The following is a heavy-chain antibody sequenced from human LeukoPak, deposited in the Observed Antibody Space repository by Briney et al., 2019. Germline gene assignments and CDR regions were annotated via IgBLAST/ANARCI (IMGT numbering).Heavy chain of an antibody. CDR3: AKDSAFYYIDV. CDR1: GFTFSSYG. D-gene: IGHD3-10*01. Sequence: PGGTLRLSCAASGFTFSSYGMHWVRQAPGKGLEWVAFIRYNGNNQYYADSVKGRFTISRDNSKNTLYLQMNSLKGDDTAVYYCAKDSAFYYIDVWGKGTTVIICS. V-gene: IGHV3-30*02. CDR2: IRYNGNNQ. J-gene: IGHJ6*03.